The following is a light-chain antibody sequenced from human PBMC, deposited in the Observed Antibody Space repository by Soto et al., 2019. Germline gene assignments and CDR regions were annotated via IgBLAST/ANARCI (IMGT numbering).Light chain of an antibody. J-gene: IGKJ5*01. V-gene: IGKV3-11*01. Sequence: EIVLTQSPATLSLSPGERATLSCRGSQSVSSYLAWYQQKPGQAPRLLIYDASNRATGIPARFSGSGSGTQFTLTITNLEPEDFEVYYCQVRTNWSIAFGRGTRLEIK. CDR3: QVRTNWSIA. CDR1: QSVSSY. CDR2: DAS.